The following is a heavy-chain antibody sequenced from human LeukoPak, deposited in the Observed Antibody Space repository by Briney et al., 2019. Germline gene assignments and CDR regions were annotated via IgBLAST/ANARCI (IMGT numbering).Heavy chain of an antibody. V-gene: IGHV4-59*08. CDR3: ARSASVRGVTIGWFDP. Sequence: PSETLSLTCTVSGGSISSYYWSWIRQPPGKGLEWIGYIYYSGSTNYNPSLKSRVTISVDTSKNQFSLKLSSVTAADTAVYYCARSASVRGVTIGWFDPWGQGTLVTVSS. D-gene: IGHD3-10*01. J-gene: IGHJ5*02. CDR2: IYYSGST. CDR1: GGSISSYY.